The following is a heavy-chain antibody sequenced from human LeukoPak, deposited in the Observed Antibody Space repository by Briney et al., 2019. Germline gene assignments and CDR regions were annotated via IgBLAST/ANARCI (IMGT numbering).Heavy chain of an antibody. CDR2: ISWNSGSI. V-gene: IGHV3-9*01. Sequence: GGSLRLSCAASGFTLDDYAMHWVRQAPGKGLEWVSGISWNSGSIGYADSVKGRFTISRDNAKNSLYLQMNSLRAEDTALYYCAKYDSYAYGMDVWGQGTTVTVSS. CDR1: GFTLDDYA. CDR3: AKYDSYAYGMDV. D-gene: IGHD3-3*01. J-gene: IGHJ6*02.